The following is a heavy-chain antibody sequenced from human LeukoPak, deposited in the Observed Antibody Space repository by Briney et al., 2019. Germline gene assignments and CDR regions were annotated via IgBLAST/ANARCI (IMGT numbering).Heavy chain of an antibody. CDR1: GYTFTGYY. Sequence: ASVKVSCKASGYTFTGYYMHWVRQAPGQGLEWMGRINPNSGGTNYAQKFQGRVTMTRDTSISTAYMELSRLRSDDTAVYYCARRRLDGFNHDAFDIWGQGTMVTVSS. V-gene: IGHV1-2*06. CDR2: INPNSGGT. D-gene: IGHD5-24*01. J-gene: IGHJ3*02. CDR3: ARRRLDGFNHDAFDI.